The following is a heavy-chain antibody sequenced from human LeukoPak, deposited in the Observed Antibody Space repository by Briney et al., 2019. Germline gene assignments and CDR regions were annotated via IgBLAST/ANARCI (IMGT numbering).Heavy chain of an antibody. CDR2: IYSGGTT. CDR1: GFTVSSNY. J-gene: IGHJ4*02. CDR3: ARVVGKRETTVTPRAFDY. Sequence: GGSLRLSCAASGFTVSSNYMSWVRQAPGKGLEWVSVIYSGGTTYYADSVKGRFTISRDNSKNTLYLQMNSLRAEDRAVYYCARVVGKRETTVTPRAFDYWGQGTLVTVSS. D-gene: IGHD4-17*01. V-gene: IGHV3-66*01.